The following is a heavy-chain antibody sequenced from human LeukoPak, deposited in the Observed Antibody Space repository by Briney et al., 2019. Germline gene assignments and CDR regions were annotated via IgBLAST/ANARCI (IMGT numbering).Heavy chain of an antibody. CDR1: TYSISSGYY. D-gene: IGHD6-25*01. CDR3: ARHRGFGVLHYYYMDV. CDR2: INHSGST. V-gene: IGHV4-38-2*02. Sequence: KPSETLSLTCTVSTYSISSGYYWSWIRQPPGKGLEWIGEINHSGSTNYNPSLKSRVTISVDTSKNQFSLKLSSVTAADTAVYYCARHRGFGVLHYYYMDVWGKGTTVTISS. J-gene: IGHJ6*03.